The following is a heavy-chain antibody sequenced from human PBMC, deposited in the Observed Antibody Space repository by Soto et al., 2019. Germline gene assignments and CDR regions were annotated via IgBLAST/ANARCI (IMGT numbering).Heavy chain of an antibody. Sequence: QLQLQESGPGLVKPSETLSLTCTVAGGSLSSSSYYWGWIRQPPGKGLEWIGTIFYSGTTYYSPSLESRVTISVDTSKNQFSLKLRSVTAADTCVYYCARRPLYPPLFDSWGQGTLVTVSS. CDR1: GGSLSSSSYY. CDR3: ARRPLYPPLFDS. V-gene: IGHV4-39*01. J-gene: IGHJ4*02. CDR2: IFYSGTT.